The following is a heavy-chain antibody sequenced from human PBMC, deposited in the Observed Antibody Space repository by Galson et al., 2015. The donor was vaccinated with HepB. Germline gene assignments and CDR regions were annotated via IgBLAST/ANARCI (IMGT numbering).Heavy chain of an antibody. CDR2: ISNDGSTI. CDR1: GFTFRSYE. J-gene: IGHJ4*02. CDR3: ARGDYGSGTWTGFYFHF. D-gene: IGHD3-10*01. Sequence: SLRLSCAASGFTFRSYEMNWVRQAPGRGLEWVSFISNDGSTIYYADSVKGRFTISRDNAKNSLYLQMNSLRAEDTAIYYCARGDYGSGTWTGFYFHFWGQGTLVTVSS. V-gene: IGHV3-48*03.